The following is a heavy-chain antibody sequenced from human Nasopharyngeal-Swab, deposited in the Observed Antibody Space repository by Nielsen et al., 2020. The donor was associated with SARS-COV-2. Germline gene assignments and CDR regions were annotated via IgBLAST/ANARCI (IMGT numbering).Heavy chain of an antibody. Sequence: ESLKISCAASGFTFSSYSMTWVRQAPGKGLEWVSSISSSSSYIYYADSVMGRFTISRDNAKNSLYLQMNSLRAEDTAVYYCARETGDEAFDIWGQGKMVTVSS. V-gene: IGHV3-21*01. CDR1: GFTFSSYS. CDR2: ISSSSSYI. CDR3: ARETGDEAFDI. D-gene: IGHD7-27*01. J-gene: IGHJ3*02.